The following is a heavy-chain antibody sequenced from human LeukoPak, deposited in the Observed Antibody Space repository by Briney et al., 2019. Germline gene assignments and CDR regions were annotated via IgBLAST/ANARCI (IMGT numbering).Heavy chain of an antibody. Sequence: SETLSLTCTVSGGSISSYYWSWIRQPPGKGLERIGFIYYSGSTNYNPSLKSRVAISVDTSKNQFSLKLSSVTAADTAVYYCARHYYDGSGYYSFDYWGRGTLVTVSS. J-gene: IGHJ4*02. CDR1: GGSISSYY. CDR2: IYYSGST. V-gene: IGHV4-59*01. CDR3: ARHYYDGSGYYSFDY. D-gene: IGHD3-22*01.